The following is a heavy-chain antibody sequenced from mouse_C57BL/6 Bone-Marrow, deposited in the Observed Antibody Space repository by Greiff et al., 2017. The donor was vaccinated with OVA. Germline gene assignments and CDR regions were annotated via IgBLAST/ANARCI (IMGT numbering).Heavy chain of an antibody. Sequence: EVQGVESGGDLVKPGGSLKLSCAASGFTFSSYGMSWVRQTPDKRLEWVATISSGGSYTYYPDSVKGRFTISRDNAKNTLYLQMSSLKCEDTAMYYCARQGLGFAYWGQGTLVTVSA. CDR1: GFTFSSYG. J-gene: IGHJ3*01. CDR2: ISSGGSYT. D-gene: IGHD3-1*01. V-gene: IGHV5-6*01. CDR3: ARQGLGFAY.